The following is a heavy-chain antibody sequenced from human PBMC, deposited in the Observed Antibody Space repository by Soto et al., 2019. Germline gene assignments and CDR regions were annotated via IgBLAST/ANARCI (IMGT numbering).Heavy chain of an antibody. CDR1: GGSISSNY. Sequence: SETLSLTCTVSGGSISSNYWSWIRQPPGKGLEWIGYIFHSGSTTYNPSLKSRVTMSVDTSKNQFSLNLSSVTAADTAVYYCARRIAARSNWFDPWGQGTLVTVSS. J-gene: IGHJ5*02. V-gene: IGHV4-59*01. CDR3: ARRIAARSNWFDP. CDR2: IFHSGST. D-gene: IGHD6-6*01.